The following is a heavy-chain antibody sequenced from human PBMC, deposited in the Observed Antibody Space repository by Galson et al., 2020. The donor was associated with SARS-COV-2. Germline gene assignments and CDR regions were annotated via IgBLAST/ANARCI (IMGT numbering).Heavy chain of an antibody. CDR3: ARDGDILIVPYDH. CDR2: ISSTSSDI. J-gene: IGHJ4*02. V-gene: IGHV3-21*01. D-gene: IGHD2-2*01. CDR1: GFTFRNYN. Sequence: GESLKISCAASGFTFRNYNMNWVRQAPGKGLEWLSSISSTSSDIYYSDSVKGRFTVSRDNAKDSLYLQMNSLTVEDTAVYYCARDGDILIVPYDHWGQGTLVTVSS.